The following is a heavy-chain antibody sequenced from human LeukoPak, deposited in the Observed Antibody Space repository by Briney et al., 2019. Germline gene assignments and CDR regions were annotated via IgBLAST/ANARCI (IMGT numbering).Heavy chain of an antibody. J-gene: IGHJ4*02. D-gene: IGHD1-1*01. Sequence: GGSLRLSCVASGFTFNNYAMSWVRQAPGKGLEWVARIVSETVGGRTDYAASVKGRFTISRDDSKSTLFLQMSSLKIEDTAVYYCATSITTPGAFDIWGQGVLVTVSS. CDR1: GFTFNNYA. CDR3: ATSITTPGAFDI. V-gene: IGHV3-15*04. CDR2: IVSETVGGRT.